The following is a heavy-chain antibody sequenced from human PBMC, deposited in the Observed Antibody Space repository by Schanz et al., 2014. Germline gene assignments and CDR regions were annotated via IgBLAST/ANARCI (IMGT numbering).Heavy chain of an antibody. Sequence: EVQLVESGGGLVKPGGSLRLSCGVSGFTASSHSMNWVRQAPGKGLEWVSSISSRSSHIYYADSVKGRFTVSRDNAKNSVNQQVNSLQPGDTAVYYCTADLWFGAVWGVWWGQGTLVTVSS. CDR2: ISSRSSHI. V-gene: IGHV3-21*02. CDR3: TADLWFGAVWGVW. J-gene: IGHJ4*02. D-gene: IGHD3-10*01. CDR1: GFTASSHS.